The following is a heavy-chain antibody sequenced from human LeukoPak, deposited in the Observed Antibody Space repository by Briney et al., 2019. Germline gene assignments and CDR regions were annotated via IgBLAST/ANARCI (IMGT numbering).Heavy chain of an antibody. J-gene: IGHJ4*02. CDR2: ISSSSSYI. D-gene: IGHD6-13*01. Sequence: PGGSLRLSCAASGFTFSSYSMNWVRQAPGKGLEWVSSISSSSSYIYYADSVKGRFTISRDNAKNSLYLQMNSLRAEGTAVYYCARASSIAAAGSFDYWGQGTLVTVSS. V-gene: IGHV3-21*01. CDR3: ARASSIAAAGSFDY. CDR1: GFTFSSYS.